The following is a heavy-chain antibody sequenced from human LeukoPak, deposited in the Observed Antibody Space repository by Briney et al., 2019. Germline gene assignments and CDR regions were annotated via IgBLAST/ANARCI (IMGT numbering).Heavy chain of an antibody. CDR3: ARTDYYGSGSYYPPYFDY. CDR1: GGSLTNYY. Sequence: SETLSLTCAVSGGSLTNYYWTWIRQPPGKGLEWIGEINHSGSTNYNPSLKSRVTISVDTSKNQFSLKLSSVTAADTAVYYCARTDYYGSGSYYPPYFDYWGQGTLVTVSS. J-gene: IGHJ4*02. D-gene: IGHD3-10*01. CDR2: INHSGST. V-gene: IGHV4-34*01.